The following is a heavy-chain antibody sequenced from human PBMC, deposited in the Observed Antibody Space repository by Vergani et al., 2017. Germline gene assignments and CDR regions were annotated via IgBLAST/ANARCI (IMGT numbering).Heavy chain of an antibody. D-gene: IGHD5-24*01. CDR1: GGSISGGDNY. V-gene: IGHV4-30-4*08. CDR3: ARARGYNYSSLH. Sequence: QVQLQESGPGLVKPSQTLSLTCTVSGGSISGGDNYWGWIRQSPGKGLEWIGYIYYTAITYYNPSLRSRLSMSVDTSKNQFSLTLNSVTAADTAVYYCARARGYNYSSLHWGRGTLVTVSS. CDR2: IYYTAIT. J-gene: IGHJ4*02.